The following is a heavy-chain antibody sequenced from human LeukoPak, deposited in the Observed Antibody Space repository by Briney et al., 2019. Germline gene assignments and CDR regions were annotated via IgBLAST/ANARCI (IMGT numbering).Heavy chain of an antibody. CDR3: ARRVVVVIVGQKNWFDP. Sequence: SETLSLTCTVSGGSIRSGDDYWGWIRQPPGEGLQWIGSMHYSGTTHYNPSLKSRVTISADTYNNQISLRLSSVTAADTAVYYCARRVVVVIVGQKNWFDPWGQGTLVTVSS. D-gene: IGHD2-2*01. CDR2: MHYSGTT. CDR1: GGSIRSGDDY. J-gene: IGHJ5*02. V-gene: IGHV4-39*01.